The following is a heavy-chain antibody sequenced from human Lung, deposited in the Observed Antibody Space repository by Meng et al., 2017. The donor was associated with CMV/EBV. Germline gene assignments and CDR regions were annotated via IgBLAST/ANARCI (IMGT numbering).Heavy chain of an antibody. Sequence: GGSLRLXCAASGFTFSDYYMSWIRQAPGKGLEWVSYISGSRSTIYYGDSVKGRFTISRDNAKNSLYLQMNSLRAEDTAVYYCARVDYQTNRGRWFDPWGQGTLVXVSS. CDR1: GFTFSDYY. CDR2: ISGSRSTI. J-gene: IGHJ5*02. D-gene: IGHD2-2*01. V-gene: IGHV3-11*01. CDR3: ARVDYQTNRGRWFDP.